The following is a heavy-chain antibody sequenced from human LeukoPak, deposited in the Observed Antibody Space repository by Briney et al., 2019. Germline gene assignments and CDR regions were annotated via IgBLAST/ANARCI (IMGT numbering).Heavy chain of an antibody. Sequence: GGTLRLSCAASGFTFSSYGMSWVRQAPGKGLEWVSAISGSGGSTYYADSVKGRYTISRDNSKNTLYLQMNSLRAEDTAIYYCARGQSGWYLFDYWGQGTLVTVSS. V-gene: IGHV3-23*01. D-gene: IGHD6-19*01. CDR2: ISGSGGST. J-gene: IGHJ4*02. CDR1: GFTFSSYG. CDR3: ARGQSGWYLFDY.